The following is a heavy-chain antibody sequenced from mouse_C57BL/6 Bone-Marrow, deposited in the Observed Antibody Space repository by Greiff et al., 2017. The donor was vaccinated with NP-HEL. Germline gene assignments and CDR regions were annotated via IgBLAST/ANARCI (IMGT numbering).Heavy chain of an antibody. D-gene: IGHD1-1*01. J-gene: IGHJ2*01. CDR2: INPNNGGT. V-gene: IGHV1-18*01. Sequence: EVQLQQSGPELVKPGASVKIPCKASGYTFTDYNMDWVKQSHGKSLEWIGDINPNNGGTIYNQKFKGKATLTVDKSSSTAYMELRSLTSEDTAVYYCARSDYYGSSYFYYFDYWGQGTTLTVSS. CDR3: ARSDYYGSSYFYYFDY. CDR1: GYTFTDYN.